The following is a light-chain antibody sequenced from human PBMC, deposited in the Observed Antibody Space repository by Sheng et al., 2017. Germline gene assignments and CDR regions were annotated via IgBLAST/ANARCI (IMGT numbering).Light chain of an antibody. CDR2: DAS. V-gene: IGKV3-11*01. J-gene: IGKJ5*01. CDR1: QSVSSY. Sequence: EIVLTQSPGTLSLSPGERATLSCRASQSVSSYLAWYQQKPGQAPRLLIYDASNRATGIPARFSGSGSGTDFTLTINSLEPEDFAVYYCQQRSTWPITFGQGTRLEIK. CDR3: QQRSTWPIT.